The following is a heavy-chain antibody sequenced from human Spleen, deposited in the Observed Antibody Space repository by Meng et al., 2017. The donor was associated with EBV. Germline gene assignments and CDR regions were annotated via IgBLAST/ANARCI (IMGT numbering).Heavy chain of an antibody. CDR1: GVSVASGAYY. D-gene: IGHD2-2*01. V-gene: IGHV4-61*08. CDR3: VREVPAAIKAFDL. CDR2: FYHSGTN. Sequence: QVQLQESGPGLVKPSETLSLTCTVSGVSVASGAYYWSWIRQPPGKGLEWIAYFYHSGTNNYNPSLQSRVTISSDTSKNQVSLKLSSVTAADTAMYYCVREVPAAIKAFDLWGQGTLVTVSS. J-gene: IGHJ4*02.